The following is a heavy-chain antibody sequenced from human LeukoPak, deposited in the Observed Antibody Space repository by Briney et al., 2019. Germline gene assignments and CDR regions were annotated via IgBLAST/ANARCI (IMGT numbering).Heavy chain of an antibody. CDR2: IYHTGSS. CDR3: ARFQSGSLDY. J-gene: IGHJ4*02. V-gene: IGHV4-30-2*01. CDR1: GGSFSSGGYS. Sequence: SETLSLTCAVSGGSFSSGGYSWSWVRQPPGKGLEWIGYIYHTGSSYYNPSLKSRVTMSVDMSKNQFSLKLSSVTAADTAVYYCARFQSGSLDYWGQGTLVTVSS.